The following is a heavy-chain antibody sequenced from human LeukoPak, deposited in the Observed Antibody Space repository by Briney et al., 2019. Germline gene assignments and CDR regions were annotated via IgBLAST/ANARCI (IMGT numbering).Heavy chain of an antibody. V-gene: IGHV4-59*08. Sequence: SETLSLTCTVSGGSISTYYWNWIRQPPGKGLEWIGYIYYSGSTNHHPSLKSRVTISVDTSKNQFSLKLSSVTAADTAVYYCARLPVAVPGTYSDYWGQGTLVTVSS. CDR2: IYYSGST. CDR3: ARLPVAVPGTYSDY. CDR1: GGSISTYY. D-gene: IGHD6-19*01. J-gene: IGHJ4*02.